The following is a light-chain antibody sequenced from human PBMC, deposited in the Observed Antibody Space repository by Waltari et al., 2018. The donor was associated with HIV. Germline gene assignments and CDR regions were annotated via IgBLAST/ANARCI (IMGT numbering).Light chain of an antibody. Sequence: DIVMTQSPDSLAVSLGERATINCKSSQTVLYTTNTKNYLAWYQQKPGQPPKLLIYWASTRESGVPDRFSGSGSGTDFTLTISNMQAADVAVYYCQQYYGNPLTFGGGTKVEIK. CDR2: WAS. V-gene: IGKV4-1*01. CDR1: QTVLYTTNTKNY. J-gene: IGKJ4*01. CDR3: QQYYGNPLT.